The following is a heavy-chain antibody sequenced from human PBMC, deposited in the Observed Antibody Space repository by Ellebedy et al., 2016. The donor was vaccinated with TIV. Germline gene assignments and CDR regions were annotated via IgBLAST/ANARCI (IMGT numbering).Heavy chain of an antibody. CDR3: AKHAKYSTE. J-gene: IGHJ4*02. Sequence: MPSETLSLTCTASGGSISNSAYYWNWIRQPPGKGLEWIGSIYYSGTTYYTPSLKSRVTISVDTSKNQFSLSLISLTAADTAVYFCAKHAKYSTEWGQGTLVTVSS. D-gene: IGHD2-8*02. CDR1: GGSISNSAYY. V-gene: IGHV4-39*01. CDR2: IYYSGTT.